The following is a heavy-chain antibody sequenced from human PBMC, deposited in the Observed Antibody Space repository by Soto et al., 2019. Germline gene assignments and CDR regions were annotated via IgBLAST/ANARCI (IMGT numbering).Heavy chain of an antibody. CDR2: ISAYNGNT. J-gene: IGHJ5*01. CDR3: ARDLYLSYYDYHFDLLDL. D-gene: IGHD3-22*01. CDR1: GYTFTSYG. Sequence: ASVKVSCKAAGYTFTSYGISWVRQAPGQGLEGMGWISAYNGNTNYAQKLQGRATMTTDTSTSTAHMELRSLLSDDTAVYYCARDLYLSYYDYHFDLLDLSGQGTPVTGSA. V-gene: IGHV1-18*01.